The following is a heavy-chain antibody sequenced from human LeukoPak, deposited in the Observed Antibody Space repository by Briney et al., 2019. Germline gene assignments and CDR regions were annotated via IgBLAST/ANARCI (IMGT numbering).Heavy chain of an antibody. CDR3: ARVLNYYDSSGYYFSY. V-gene: IGHV3-30-3*01. D-gene: IGHD3-22*01. CDR1: GFTFSYYT. Sequence: GGSLRLSCAASGFTFSYYTMHWVRQAPGKGLEWVAVISYDGSNEYYADSVKGRFTISRDNSKNTLYLRMNSQRVEDTAVYYCARVLNYYDSSGYYFSYWGQGTLVTVSS. CDR2: ISYDGSNE. J-gene: IGHJ4*02.